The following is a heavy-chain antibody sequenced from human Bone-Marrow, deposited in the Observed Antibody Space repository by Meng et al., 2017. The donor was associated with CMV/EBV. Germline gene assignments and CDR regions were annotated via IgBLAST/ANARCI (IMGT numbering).Heavy chain of an antibody. CDR3: ARDKQLVLETHRYYGMDV. CDR2: ISYDGSNK. Sequence: GESLKISCAASGFTFSSYAMHWVRQAPGKGLEWVAVISYDGSNKYYADSVKGRFTISRDNSKNTLYLQMNSLRAEDTAVYYCARDKQLVLETHRYYGMDVWGQGTTVTVSS. V-gene: IGHV3-30*04. J-gene: IGHJ6*02. D-gene: IGHD6-6*01. CDR1: GFTFSSYA.